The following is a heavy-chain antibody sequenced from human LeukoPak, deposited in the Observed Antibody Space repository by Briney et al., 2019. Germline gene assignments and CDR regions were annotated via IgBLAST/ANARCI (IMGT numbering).Heavy chain of an antibody. CDR1: GYTFTGYY. J-gene: IGHJ4*02. CDR2: INPNSGGT. V-gene: IGHV1-2*02. CDR3: ARALIGEWFLPPDY. D-gene: IGHD3-3*01. Sequence: GASVKVSCKSSGYTFTGYYMHWVRQAPGQGLEWVGWINPNSGGTNYAQKFQGRVTMTRDTSISTAYMELSRLRSDDTAVYYCARALIGEWFLPPDYWGQGTLVTVSS.